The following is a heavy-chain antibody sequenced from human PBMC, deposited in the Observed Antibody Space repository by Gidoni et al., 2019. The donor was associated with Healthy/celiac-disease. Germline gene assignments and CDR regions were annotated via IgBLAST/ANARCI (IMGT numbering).Heavy chain of an antibody. CDR2: ISGSCGST. J-gene: IGHJ3*02. CDR1: GFTFSSYA. V-gene: IGHV3-23*01. D-gene: IGHD3-3*01. CDR3: ASYGYYDFWSGYYMAFDI. Sequence: EVQLLESGGGLVQPGGSLRLSCAASGFTFSSYAMSWVRQAPGKGLEWVSAISGSCGSTYYADSVKGRFTISRDNSKNTLYLQMNSLRAEDTAVYYCASYGYYDFWSGYYMAFDIWGQGTMVTVSS.